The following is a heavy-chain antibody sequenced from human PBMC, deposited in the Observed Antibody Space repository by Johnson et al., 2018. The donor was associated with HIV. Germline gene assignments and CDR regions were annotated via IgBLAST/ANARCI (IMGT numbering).Heavy chain of an antibody. D-gene: IGHD4-17*01. CDR3: ARESTPWGGDYVGYSFDL. CDR2: ISGSGGST. V-gene: IGHV3-23*04. Sequence: EQLVESGGGLVQPGGSLRLSCAASGFTFSSYAMSWVRQAPGKGLEWVSAISGSGGSTYYADSVKGRFTISRDNAKKLLYIQMSGLTGEDTATYYCARESTPWGGDYVGYSFDLWGQGTTVTVTS. J-gene: IGHJ3*01. CDR1: GFTFSSYA.